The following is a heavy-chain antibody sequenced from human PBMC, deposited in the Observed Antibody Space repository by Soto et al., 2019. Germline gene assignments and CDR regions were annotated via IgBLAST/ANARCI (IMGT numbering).Heavy chain of an antibody. Sequence: SVKVSCKASGGTFSSYAISWVRQAPGQGLEWMGGIIPIFGTANYAQKFQGRVTITADESTSTAYMELSSLRSEDTAVYYCARDIAYGSGSYKGTSFDPWGQGTLVTVSS. CDR1: GGTFSSYA. J-gene: IGHJ5*02. D-gene: IGHD3-10*01. CDR3: ARDIAYGSGSYKGTSFDP. CDR2: IIPIFGTA. V-gene: IGHV1-69*13.